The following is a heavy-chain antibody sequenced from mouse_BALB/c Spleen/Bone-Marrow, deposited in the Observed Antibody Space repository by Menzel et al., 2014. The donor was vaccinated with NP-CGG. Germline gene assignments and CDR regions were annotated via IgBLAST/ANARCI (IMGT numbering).Heavy chain of an antibody. CDR3: APLRGAMVC. J-gene: IGHJ4*01. Sequence: EVQLVESGGGLVQPGGSLKLSCAASGFTFSSYTMSWVRQTPEKRLEWVAYISNAGGNTYYSDTVKGRFTISRYTANNTLYLQMSSLKAEGTARYYCAPLRGAMVCWGQGTSVTVSS. D-gene: IGHD2-1*01. V-gene: IGHV5-12-2*01. CDR2: ISNAGGNT. CDR1: GFTFSSYT.